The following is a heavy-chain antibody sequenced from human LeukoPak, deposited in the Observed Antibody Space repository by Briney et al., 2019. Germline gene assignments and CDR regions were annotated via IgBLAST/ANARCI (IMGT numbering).Heavy chain of an antibody. J-gene: IGHJ5*02. CDR1: GYTFTSYG. V-gene: IGHV1-18*01. CDR3: ARQPVKISAGGWFDP. CDR2: ISAYNGNT. D-gene: IGHD1-14*01. Sequence: ASVKVSCTASGYTFTSYGISWVRQAPGQGLEWMGWISAYNGNTNYAQKLQGRVTMTTDTSTSTAYMELRSLRSDDTAVYYCARQPVKISAGGWFDPWGQGTLVTVSS.